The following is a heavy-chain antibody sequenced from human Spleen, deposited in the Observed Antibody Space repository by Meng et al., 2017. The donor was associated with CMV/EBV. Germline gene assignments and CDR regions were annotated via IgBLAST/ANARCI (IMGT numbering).Heavy chain of an antibody. J-gene: IGHJ4*02. Sequence: GSLRLSCVVKGDSLNNYYWSWIRQPPGKGLEWIGEINHSGSTNYNPTLKSRVTMSVDPSKNQFSLNVSSVIAADTGVYYCARGLEYGDYGNGGDYWGLGTLVTVS. CDR1: GDSLNNYY. V-gene: IGHV4-34*01. D-gene: IGHD4-17*01. CDR3: ARGLEYGDYGNGGDY. CDR2: INHSGST.